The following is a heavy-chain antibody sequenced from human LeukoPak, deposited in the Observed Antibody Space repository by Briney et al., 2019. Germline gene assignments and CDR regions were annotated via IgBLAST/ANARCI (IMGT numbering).Heavy chain of an antibody. CDR3: ARDLDKGLFDY. J-gene: IGHJ4*02. V-gene: IGHV1-69*05. D-gene: IGHD3-9*01. Sequence: ASVKVSCKASGGTFSSYAISWVRQAPGQGLEWMGGIIPIFGTANYAQKFQGRVTITTDESTSTAYMELSSLRSEDTAVYCCARDLDKGLFDYWGQGTLVTVSS. CDR2: IIPIFGTA. CDR1: GGTFSSYA.